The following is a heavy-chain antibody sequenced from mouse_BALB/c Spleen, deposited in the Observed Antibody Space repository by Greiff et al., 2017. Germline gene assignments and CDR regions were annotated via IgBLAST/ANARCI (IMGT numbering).Heavy chain of an antibody. J-gene: IGHJ4*01. CDR1: GFTFNTYA. CDR3: VRQGYRYYAMDY. CDR2: IRSKSNNYAT. D-gene: IGHD2-14*01. V-gene: IGHV10-1*02. Sequence: EVKLVESGGGLVQPKGSLKLSCAASGFTFNTYAMNWVRQAPGKGLEWVARIRSKSNNYATYYADSVKDRFTISRDDSQSMLYLQMNNLKTEDTAMYYCVRQGYRYYAMDYWGQGTSVTVSS.